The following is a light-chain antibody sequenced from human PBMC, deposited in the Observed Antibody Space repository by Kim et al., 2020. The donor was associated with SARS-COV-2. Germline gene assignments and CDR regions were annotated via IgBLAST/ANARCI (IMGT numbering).Light chain of an antibody. V-gene: IGLV3-1*01. CDR1: KLEDKY. CDR2: QDT. J-gene: IGLJ2*01. Sequence: SYELTQPPSVSVSPGQTATITCSGNKLEDKYTCWYQQKPDQSPVLVIYQDTKRPSGIPERFSGSKSGNTATLTISGTQAMDEADYYCQAWDSITVVFGGGTQLTVL. CDR3: QAWDSITVV.